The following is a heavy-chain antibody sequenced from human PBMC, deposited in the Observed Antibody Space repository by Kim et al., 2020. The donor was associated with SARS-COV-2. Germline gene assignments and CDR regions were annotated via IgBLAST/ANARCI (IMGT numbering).Heavy chain of an antibody. Sequence: GRFTISRDNAKNSLYLQMNSLRAEDTAVYYCASLPYYYDSSGYWDDAFDIWGQGTMVTVSS. J-gene: IGHJ3*02. CDR3: ASLPYYYDSSGYWDDAFDI. V-gene: IGHV3-11*06. D-gene: IGHD3-22*01.